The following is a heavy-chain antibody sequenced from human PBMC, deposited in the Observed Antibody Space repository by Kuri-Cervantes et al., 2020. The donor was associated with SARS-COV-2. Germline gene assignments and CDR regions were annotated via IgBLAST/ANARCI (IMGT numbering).Heavy chain of an antibody. CDR1: GYTFTGYY. CDR2: INPNSGGT. D-gene: IGHD6-6*01. V-gene: IGHV1-2*02. J-gene: IGHJ3*01. Sequence: ASVKVSCKASGYTFTGYYMHWVRQAPGQGLEWMGWINPNSGGTNYAQKFQGRVTMTRDTSISTAYMELSRLRSDDTAVYYCARESIAARLDAFDAWGQGTMVTVSS. CDR3: ARESIAARLDAFDA.